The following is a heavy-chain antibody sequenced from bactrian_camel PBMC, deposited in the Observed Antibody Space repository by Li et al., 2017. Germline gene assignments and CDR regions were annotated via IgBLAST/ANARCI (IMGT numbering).Heavy chain of an antibody. J-gene: IGHJ4*01. CDR3: AAESFVLDCKSLWGSGSRYSDYNSEYNH. D-gene: IGHD2*01. V-gene: IGHV3S53*01. CDR2: IDRDGRI. Sequence: QLVESGGGSVQAGGSLRLSCAASGYTVSNYCMGWFRQAPGKRREGVANIDRDGRITYAESVKGRFTISKDNAKNTLYLQMNSPKPEDTAMYFCAAESFVLDCKSLWGSGSRYSDYNSEYNHWGQGTQVTVS. CDR1: GYTVSNYC.